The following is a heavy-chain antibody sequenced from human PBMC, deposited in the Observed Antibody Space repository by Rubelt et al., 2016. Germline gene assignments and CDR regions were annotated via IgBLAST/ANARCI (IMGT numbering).Heavy chain of an antibody. J-gene: IGHJ4*02. V-gene: IGHV1-18*01. CDR3: ARYLGIEGDFDY. CDR1: GYTFTTYG. CDR2: INTYTDKT. Sequence: QVHLVQSAIEVKKPGASVKISCKTSGYTFTTYGIIWVRRAPGQGLEWMGWINTYTDKTNYPQKFQGRVSMTTDTSTSTAYMELRSLRSDDTAVYYCARYLGIEGDFDYWGQGTLVTVSS. D-gene: IGHD7-27*01.